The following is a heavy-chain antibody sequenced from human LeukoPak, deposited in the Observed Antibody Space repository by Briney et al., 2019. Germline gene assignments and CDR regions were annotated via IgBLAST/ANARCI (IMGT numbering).Heavy chain of an antibody. J-gene: IGHJ5*02. CDR1: GGSISSSSYY. D-gene: IGHD3-22*01. Sequence: PSEALSLTCTVSGGSISSSSYYWGWIRQPPGKGLEWIGSIYYSGSTYYNPSLKSRFTISVDTSKNQFSLKLSSVTAADTAVYYCARSYYDSLGWFDPWGQGTLVTVSS. V-gene: IGHV4-39*01. CDR2: IYYSGST. CDR3: ARSYYDSLGWFDP.